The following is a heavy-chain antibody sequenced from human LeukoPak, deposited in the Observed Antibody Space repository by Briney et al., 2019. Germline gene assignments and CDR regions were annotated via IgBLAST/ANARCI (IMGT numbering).Heavy chain of an antibody. CDR1: GYTFTGYY. CDR2: INPHNGDT. V-gene: IGHV1-2*02. CDR3: ATVRDIVVGGGPYYFDY. D-gene: IGHD2-15*01. J-gene: IGHJ4*02. Sequence: APVKVSCKASGYTFTGYYMHWVRQAPGQGLEWMGWINPHNGDTNYAQKFQGRVTMTRDTPITTAYMELSRLKSDDTAVYYCATVRDIVVGGGPYYFDYWGQGTLVTVSS.